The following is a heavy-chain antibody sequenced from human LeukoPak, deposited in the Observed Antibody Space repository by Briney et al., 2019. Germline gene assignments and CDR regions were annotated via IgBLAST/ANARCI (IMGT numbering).Heavy chain of an antibody. J-gene: IGHJ4*02. CDR2: ITGSGGGT. Sequence: GGSLRLSCAASGFTFGSYSMNWVRQAPGKGLEWISGITGSGGGTSYADSVKGRFSISRDNSKNTLHLQMNSLRAEDTAVYYCAKTPYSGSYYACLDYWGQGTLVTVSS. V-gene: IGHV3-23*01. D-gene: IGHD1-26*01. CDR3: AKTPYSGSYYACLDY. CDR1: GFTFGSYS.